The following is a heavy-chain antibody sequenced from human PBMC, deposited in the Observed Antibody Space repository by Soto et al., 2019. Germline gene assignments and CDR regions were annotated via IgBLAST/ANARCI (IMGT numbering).Heavy chain of an antibody. V-gene: IGHV4-59*01. Sequence: ASETLSLTCTVTGGSINSYYCTWIRQAPGKGLEWIGYIYNTDIGSTNYNHSLKSRVTISRDMSKNQLSLTLSSVTAADTAVYYCARGSHLDDWGQGALVTVSS. CDR1: GGSINSYY. CDR3: ARGSHLDD. J-gene: IGHJ4*02. CDR2: IYNTDIGST.